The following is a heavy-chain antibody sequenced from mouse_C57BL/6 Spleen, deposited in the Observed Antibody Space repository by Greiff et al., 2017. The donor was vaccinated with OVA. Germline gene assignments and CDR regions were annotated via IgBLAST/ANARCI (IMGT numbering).Heavy chain of an antibody. CDR3: ARPPHYYGSSYWYCDV. CDR2: IYPGSGNP. CDR1: GYTFTDYY. Sequence: QVQLQQSGPELVQPGASVQISCKASGYTFTDYYINWVQQRPGQGLEWIGWIYPGSGNPKYNEKFKGKATLTVDTSSSTAYMQLSSLTSEDSAVYFCARPPHYYGSSYWYCDVWGTGTTVTVSS. J-gene: IGHJ1*03. D-gene: IGHD1-1*01. V-gene: IGHV1-84*01.